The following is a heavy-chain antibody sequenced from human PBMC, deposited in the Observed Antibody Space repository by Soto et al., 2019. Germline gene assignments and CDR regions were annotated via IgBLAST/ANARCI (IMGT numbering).Heavy chain of an antibody. J-gene: IGHJ4*02. CDR1: GDTFSFYS. CDR3: ATSYGSGYRACDY. CDR2: VNPILSMS. D-gene: IGHD3-10*01. Sequence: QVQLVQSGAEVKRPGSSVKVSCKASGDTFSFYSINWVRQAPGLGLEWMGRVNPILSMSNYAQRFQGRVTRTADKSTSTAYMELSGLRSEDTGMYYCATSYGSGYRACDYWGQGALVTVSS. V-gene: IGHV1-69*04.